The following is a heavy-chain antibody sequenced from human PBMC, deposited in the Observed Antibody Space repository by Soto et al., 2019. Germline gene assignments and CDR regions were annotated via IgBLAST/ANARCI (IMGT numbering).Heavy chain of an antibody. CDR1: GGSISSSNW. V-gene: IGHV4-4*02. J-gene: IGHJ4*02. CDR3: ARDIASGYSYGTFDY. D-gene: IGHD5-18*01. Sequence: SETLSLTCAVSGGSISSSNWWSWVRQPPGKGLEWIGEIYHSGSTNYNPSLKSRVTISVGKSKNQFSLKLSSVTAADTAVYYCARDIASGYSYGTFDYWGQGTLVT. CDR2: IYHSGST.